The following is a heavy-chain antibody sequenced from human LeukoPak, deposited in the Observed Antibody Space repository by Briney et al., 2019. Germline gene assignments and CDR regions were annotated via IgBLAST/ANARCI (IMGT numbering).Heavy chain of an antibody. D-gene: IGHD6-13*01. J-gene: IGHJ6*02. CDR1: GFTFSSYA. CDR2: ISYDGSNK. Sequence: GGSLRLSCAASGFTFSSYAMHWVRQAPGKGLEWVAVISYDGSNKYYADSVKGRFTISRDNSKNTLYLQMNSLRAEDTAVCYCARDSSSWGLYYYGMDVWGQGTTVTVSS. V-gene: IGHV3-30*04. CDR3: ARDSSSWGLYYYGMDV.